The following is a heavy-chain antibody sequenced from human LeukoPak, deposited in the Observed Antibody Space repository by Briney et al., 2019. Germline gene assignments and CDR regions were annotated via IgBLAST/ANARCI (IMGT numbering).Heavy chain of an antibody. J-gene: IGHJ4*02. CDR3: ARVRMGDDFNPFDY. Sequence: GGSLRLSCAASGFTFSSFWIYWVRHAPGKGLVWVSRINGEGSGTMYADSVKGRFTISRDNAKNTLYLQMNSLRAEDTAVYYCARVRMGDDFNPFDYWGQGTLVTVSS. CDR2: INGEGSGT. V-gene: IGHV3-74*03. D-gene: IGHD3-16*01. CDR1: GFTFSSFW.